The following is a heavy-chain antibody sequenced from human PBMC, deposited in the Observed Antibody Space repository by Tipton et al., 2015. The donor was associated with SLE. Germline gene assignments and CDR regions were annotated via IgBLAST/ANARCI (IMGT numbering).Heavy chain of an antibody. V-gene: IGHV4-59*11. CDR2: IYYSGST. CDR3: ARGLRSGGSSSWFDP. Sequence: TLSLTCTVSGGSISSHYWSWIRQPPGKGLEWIGYIYYSGSTNYNPPLKSRVTISVDTSKNQFSLKLSSVTAADTAVYYCARGLRSGGSSSWFDPWGQGTLVTVSS. J-gene: IGHJ5*02. D-gene: IGHD2-15*01. CDR1: GGSISSHY.